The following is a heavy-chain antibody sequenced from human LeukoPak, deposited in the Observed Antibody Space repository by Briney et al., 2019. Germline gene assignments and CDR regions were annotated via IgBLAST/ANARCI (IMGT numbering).Heavy chain of an antibody. CDR1: GYTFISYG. D-gene: IGHD3-3*01. CDR2: ISAYNGNT. J-gene: IGHJ4*02. Sequence: ASVKVSCKASGYTFISYGISWVRQAPGQGLEWMGWISAYNGNTNYAQKLQGRVTMTTDTSTSTAYMELRSLRSDDTAVYYCARDGQRITIFGVVTPDYWGQGTLVTVSS. V-gene: IGHV1-18*01. CDR3: ARDGQRITIFGVVTPDY.